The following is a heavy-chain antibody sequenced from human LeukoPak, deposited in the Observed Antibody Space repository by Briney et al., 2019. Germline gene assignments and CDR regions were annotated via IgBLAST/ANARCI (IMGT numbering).Heavy chain of an antibody. J-gene: IGHJ4*02. CDR2: IYSGGST. CDR1: GFTVSSNY. CDR3: ARDSSGYYGDY. D-gene: IGHD3-22*01. Sequence: GSLILSCAASGFTVSSNYMSWVRQAPGKGLEWVSVIYSGGSTYYADSVKGRFTISRDNSKNTLYLQMNSLRAEDTAVYYCARDSSGYYGDYWGQGTLVTVSS. V-gene: IGHV3-53*01.